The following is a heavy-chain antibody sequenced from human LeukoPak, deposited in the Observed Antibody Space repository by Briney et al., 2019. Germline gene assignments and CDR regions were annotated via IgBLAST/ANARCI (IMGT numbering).Heavy chain of an antibody. Sequence: GRSLRLSCAASGFTFSSYAMHWVRQAPGKGLEWVAVISYDGSNKYYADSVKGRFTISRDNSKNTLYLQMNSLRAEDTAVYYCAREGRRWLQLTFDYWGQGTLVTVSS. CDR2: ISYDGSNK. J-gene: IGHJ4*02. CDR1: GFTFSSYA. CDR3: AREGRRWLQLTFDY. D-gene: IGHD5-24*01. V-gene: IGHV3-30-3*01.